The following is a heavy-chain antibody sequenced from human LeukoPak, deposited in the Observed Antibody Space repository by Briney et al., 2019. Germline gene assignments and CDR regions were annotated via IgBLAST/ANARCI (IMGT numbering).Heavy chain of an antibody. Sequence: GGSLRLSCAAYGFTFSSYEMNWVRQAPGKGLEWVSYISSSGSTIYYADYVKGTFTIARDTAKNSLYLQMNSLRAEDTAVYYCARGLVDRRWFGELDNWFDPWGQGTLVTVSS. CDR3: ARGLVDRRWFGELDNWFDP. V-gene: IGHV3-48*03. J-gene: IGHJ5*02. CDR2: ISSSGSTI. CDR1: GFTFSSYE. D-gene: IGHD3-10*01.